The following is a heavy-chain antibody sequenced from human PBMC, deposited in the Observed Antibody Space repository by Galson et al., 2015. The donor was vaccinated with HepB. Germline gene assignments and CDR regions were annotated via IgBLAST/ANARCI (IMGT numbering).Heavy chain of an antibody. CDR2: IYYSRST. CDR1: GGSITTNY. V-gene: IGHV4-59*01. D-gene: IGHD2-15*01. CDR3: ARSLHRGASAYCTGGSCYGGAFDT. J-gene: IGHJ3*02. Sequence: ETLSLTCTVSGGSITTNYWSWIRQSPGKGLEWIGYIYYSRSTKYNPSLKSRVTISVDTSKNQFSLNLNSVTDTDTAMYYCARSLHRGASAYCTGGSCYGGAFDTWGRGTMVTVSS.